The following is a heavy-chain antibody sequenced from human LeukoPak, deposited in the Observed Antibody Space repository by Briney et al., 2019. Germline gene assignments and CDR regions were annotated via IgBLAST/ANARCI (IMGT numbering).Heavy chain of an antibody. J-gene: IGHJ4*02. V-gene: IGHV3-66*04. Sequence: GGSLRLSCAASGFTVSSNYMSWVRQAPGKGLEWVSVIYSGGSTYYADSVKGRFTISRDNSKNTLNLQMNSLRAEDTALYYCARRSNPPGRIDHWGQGTLVTVSS. CDR3: ARRSNPPGRIDH. CDR1: GFTVSSNY. CDR2: IYSGGST. D-gene: IGHD1-14*01.